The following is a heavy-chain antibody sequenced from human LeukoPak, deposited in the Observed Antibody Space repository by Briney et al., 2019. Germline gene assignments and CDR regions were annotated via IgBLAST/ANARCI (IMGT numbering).Heavy chain of an antibody. V-gene: IGHV1-2*06. J-gene: IGHJ4*02. Sequence: ASVKVSCTASGYTFTGYYMHWVRQAPGQGLEWMGRINPNSGGTNYAQKFQGRVTMTRDTSISTAYMELSRLRSDDTAVYYCARNLRGSYLVDYWGQGTLVTVSS. CDR2: INPNSGGT. CDR1: GYTFTGYY. D-gene: IGHD1-26*01. CDR3: ARNLRGSYLVDY.